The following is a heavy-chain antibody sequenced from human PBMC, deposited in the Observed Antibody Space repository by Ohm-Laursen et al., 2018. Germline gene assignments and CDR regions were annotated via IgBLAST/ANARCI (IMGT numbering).Heavy chain of an antibody. CDR1: GFTFGDYA. D-gene: IGHD3-22*01. CDR3: ARDLGYYDSSGYSTGSSHAFDI. Sequence: GSLRLSCSASGFTFGDYAMHWVRQAPGKGLEWVANINQDGSEKYYVDSVKGRFTISRDNAENSLYLQMNSLRAEDTAVYYCARDLGYYDSSGYSTGSSHAFDIWGQGTMITVSS. CDR2: INQDGSEK. V-gene: IGHV3-7*01. J-gene: IGHJ3*02.